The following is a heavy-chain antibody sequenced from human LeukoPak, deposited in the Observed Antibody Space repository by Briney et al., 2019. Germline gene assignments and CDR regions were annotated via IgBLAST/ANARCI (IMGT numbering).Heavy chain of an antibody. CDR1: GYTFTDYY. V-gene: IGHV1-2*02. CDR3: TRVSIAWSNLYFDY. D-gene: IGHD2-8*02. CDR2: MNPNTGGT. J-gene: IGHJ4*02. Sequence: ASVKVSCKASGYTFTDYYVHWVRQAPGQGLEWMGMMNPNTGGTKYAQKFQGRVAMSGDTSINTASMELTSLTSADTAVYYCTRVSIAWSNLYFDYWGQGTLVTVSS.